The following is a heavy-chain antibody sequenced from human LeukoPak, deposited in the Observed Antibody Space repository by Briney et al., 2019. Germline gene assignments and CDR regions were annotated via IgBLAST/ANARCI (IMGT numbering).Heavy chain of an antibody. J-gene: IGHJ3*02. V-gene: IGHV3-7*01. D-gene: IGHD2-21*01. CDR3: ARGLLDAFDI. CDR2: IKQDGSEK. CDR1: GLTFSSYW. Sequence: GGSLRLSCAASGLTFSSYWMSWVRQAPGKGLEWVANIKQDGSEKYYVDSVKGRFTISRDNAKNSLYLQMNSLRAEDTAVYYCARGLLDAFDIWGQGTMVTVSS.